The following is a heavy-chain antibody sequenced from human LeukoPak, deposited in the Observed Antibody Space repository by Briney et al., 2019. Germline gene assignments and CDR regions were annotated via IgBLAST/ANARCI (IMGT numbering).Heavy chain of an antibody. Sequence: GASVKVSCKASGYTFTSYGISWVRQAPGQGLEWMGWISAYNGNTNYAQKLQGRVTMTTDTSTSTAYMELRSLRSDDTAVYYCARAPPQRPFEVAARFDPWGQGTLVTVSS. D-gene: IGHD2-15*01. CDR2: ISAYNGNT. V-gene: IGHV1-18*01. CDR1: GYTFTSYG. CDR3: ARAPPQRPFEVAARFDP. J-gene: IGHJ5*02.